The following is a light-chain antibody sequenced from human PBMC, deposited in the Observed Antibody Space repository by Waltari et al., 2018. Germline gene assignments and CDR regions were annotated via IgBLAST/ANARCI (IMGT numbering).Light chain of an antibody. Sequence: IVMTQSPATLSVSPGERATLSCRASQSVSSNLACYQQKPGQAPRLLIYGASTRATGVPARFSGSGSGTEFSLTISSLESEEFAIYYCHQYDVWPPKGAFGQGTRVVIK. V-gene: IGKV3-15*01. CDR3: HQYDVWPPKGA. CDR1: QSVSSN. CDR2: GAS. J-gene: IGKJ2*01.